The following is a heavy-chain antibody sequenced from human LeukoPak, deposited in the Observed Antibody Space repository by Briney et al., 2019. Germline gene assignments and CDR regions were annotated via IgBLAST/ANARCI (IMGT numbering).Heavy chain of an antibody. D-gene: IGHD2-21*02. J-gene: IGHJ5*02. V-gene: IGHV3-53*01. CDR1: GFTVSSNY. CDR2: IYSGGST. CDR3: ARKTGLTWFDP. Sequence: GGSLRLSCAASGFTVSSNYMSWVRQAPGKGLEWVSVIYSGGSTYYADSVKGRFAISRDNSKNTLYPQMNSLRAEDTAVYYCARKTGLTWFDPWGQGTLVTVSS.